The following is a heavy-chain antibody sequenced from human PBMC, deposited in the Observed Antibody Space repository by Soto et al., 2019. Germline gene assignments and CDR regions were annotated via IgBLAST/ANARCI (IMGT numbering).Heavy chain of an antibody. V-gene: IGHV4-59*01. Sequence: QVQLQESGPGLVMPSETLALTCTASGGSISSYYWSWIRQPQGKGLEWIGYIYYSGSTNYNPSLKRRVTISVDPSKPQFSLKLSSVTTADTAVYYCAGGGYYDSSGYVSRFDCWGQGTMVTVSS. CDR2: IYYSGST. CDR3: AGGGYYDSSGYVSRFDC. J-gene: IGHJ4*02. D-gene: IGHD3-22*01. CDR1: GGSISSYY.